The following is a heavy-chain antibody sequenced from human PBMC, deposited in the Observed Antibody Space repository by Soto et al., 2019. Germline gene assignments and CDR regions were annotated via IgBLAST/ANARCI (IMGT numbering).Heavy chain of an antibody. Sequence: PGGSLRLSCETSGFLLSGCGRSRVRPAPGKGLEWVSYISSSSSVIDYADSVKGRFTVSRDNARNSLYLQMNSLRAEDTAVYYCARDLSWGSNWYYYMDVWGKGTTVTVSS. CDR1: GFLLSGCG. CDR3: ARDLSWGSNWYYYMDV. J-gene: IGHJ6*03. V-gene: IGHV3-48*01. D-gene: IGHD7-27*01. CDR2: ISSSSSVI.